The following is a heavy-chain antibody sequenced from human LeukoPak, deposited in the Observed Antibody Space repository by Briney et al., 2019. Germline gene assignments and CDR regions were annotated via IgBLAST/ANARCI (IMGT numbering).Heavy chain of an antibody. Sequence: SETLSLTCAVYGGSLSGYYWSWFRQPPGKGLEWIGEINHSRSTNYYPSLKSRVTISVDTSKNQFSLELSSVTAADPAVYYCARGFATTTYFYGSGSSGVDDYWGQGTLVTVSS. V-gene: IGHV4-34*01. CDR2: INHSRST. J-gene: IGHJ4*02. D-gene: IGHD3-10*01. CDR3: ARGFATTTYFYGSGSSGVDDY. CDR1: GGSLSGYY.